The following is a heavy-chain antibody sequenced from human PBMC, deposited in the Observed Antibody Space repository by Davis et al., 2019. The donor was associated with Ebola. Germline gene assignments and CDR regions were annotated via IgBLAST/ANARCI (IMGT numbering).Heavy chain of an antibody. CDR3: ARDRGNFDY. CDR1: GYTFTRDA. J-gene: IGHJ4*02. V-gene: IGHV7-4-1*02. Sequence: ASVKVSCKASGYTFTRDAMNRVRHAPGQGLEWMGWINTNTGNPTYAQGFTGRFVFSLDTSVSTTYLQISSLKAEDTAIYYCARDRGNFDYWGQGTLVTVSS. D-gene: IGHD3-10*01. CDR2: INTNTGNP.